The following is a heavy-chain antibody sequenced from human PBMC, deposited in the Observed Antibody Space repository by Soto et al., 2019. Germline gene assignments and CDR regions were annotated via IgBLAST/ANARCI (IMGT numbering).Heavy chain of an antibody. CDR2: ISYDGSNK. CDR1: GFTFSSYA. D-gene: IGHD2-15*01. J-gene: IGHJ4*02. V-gene: IGHV3-30-3*01. Sequence: QVQLVESGGGVVQPGRSLRLSCAASGFTFSSYAMHWVRQAPGKGLEWVAVISYDGSNKYYADSVKGRFTISRDNSKNTLYLQMNSLRAGDTAVYYCARDPPIVVVVAATPYFDYWGQGTLVTVSS. CDR3: ARDPPIVVVVAATPYFDY.